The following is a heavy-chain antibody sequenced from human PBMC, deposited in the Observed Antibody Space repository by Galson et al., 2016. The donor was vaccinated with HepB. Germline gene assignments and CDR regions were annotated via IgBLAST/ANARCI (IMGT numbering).Heavy chain of an antibody. V-gene: IGHV3-30-3*01. CDR2: ISYDGSNQ. D-gene: IGHD1-26*01. J-gene: IGHJ4*02. CDR1: GFTFRTYA. Sequence: SLRLSCAASGFTFRTYAMHWVRQAPGKGLEWVAVISYDGSNQYYADSVKGRFTISRDNSKNTMYLQMNSLRPEDTAVYYGARDGRGATSGGYFDYWGQGTLVTVSS. CDR3: ARDGRGATSGGYFDY.